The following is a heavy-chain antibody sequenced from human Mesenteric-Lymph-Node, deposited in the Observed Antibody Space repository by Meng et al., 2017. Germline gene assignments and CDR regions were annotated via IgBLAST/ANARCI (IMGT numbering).Heavy chain of an antibody. Sequence: QVPLQEPGPGLVKPSEPRAPTWAVPGYSISSSNWWGWIRQPPGKGLEWIGYIYYSGSTYYNPSLKSRVTMSVDTSKNQFSLKLSSVTAADTAVYYCASPLGILGIVDLWGRGTLVTVSS. V-gene: IGHV4-28*01. CDR2: IYYSGST. D-gene: IGHD7-27*01. CDR3: ASPLGILGIVDL. CDR1: GYSISSSNW. J-gene: IGHJ2*01.